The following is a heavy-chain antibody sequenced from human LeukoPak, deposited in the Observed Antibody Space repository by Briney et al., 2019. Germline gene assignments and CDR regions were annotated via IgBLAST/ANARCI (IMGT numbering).Heavy chain of an antibody. CDR3: ARGLRIAAAGSS. V-gene: IGHV3-7*01. CDR2: IKQDGSEK. CDR1: GFTFSSYW. Sequence: GGSLRLSCAAPGFTFSSYWMSWVRQAPGKGLEWVANIKQDGSEKYYVDSVKGRFTISRDNAKNSLYLQMNSLRAEDTAVYYCARGLRIAAAGSSWGQGTLVTVSS. J-gene: IGHJ5*02. D-gene: IGHD6-13*01.